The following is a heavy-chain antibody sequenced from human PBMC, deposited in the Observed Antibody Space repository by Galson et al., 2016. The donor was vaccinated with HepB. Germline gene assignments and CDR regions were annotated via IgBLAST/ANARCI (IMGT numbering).Heavy chain of an antibody. J-gene: IGHJ4*01. CDR1: GFTFSTFG. V-gene: IGHV3-30*18. Sequence: SLRLSCAASGFTFSTFGMHWVRQAPGKGLEWVAVISYDGRHAYYTDSVKGRFTISKDTSNNTLYLQMSSLKTEDTAVYYCAKAGDKYFDYFPPYDWGHGVPVTVSS. CDR2: ISYDGRHA. CDR3: AKAGDKYFDYFPPYD. D-gene: IGHD3-9*01.